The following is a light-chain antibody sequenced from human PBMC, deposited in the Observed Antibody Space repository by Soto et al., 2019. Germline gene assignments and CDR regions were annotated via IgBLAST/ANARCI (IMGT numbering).Light chain of an antibody. V-gene: IGKV1-12*01. CDR1: QSISSW. CDR2: STS. Sequence: MSQSQSILSASVEQRVSHNCRASQSISSWLAWYQQKPGKAPQLLISSTSSLQSGVPSRFSGSGSGTDFTLTISGLQPEDFATYCCQEANSWLFTFGGGTKVDIK. J-gene: IGKJ4*01. CDR3: QEANSWLFT.